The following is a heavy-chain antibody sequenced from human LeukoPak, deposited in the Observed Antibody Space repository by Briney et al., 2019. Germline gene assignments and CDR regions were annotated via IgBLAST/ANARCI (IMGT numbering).Heavy chain of an antibody. CDR3: ARELLSSSWYGGDYYYYYYMDV. D-gene: IGHD6-13*01. CDR2: TKADGSEK. V-gene: IGHV3-7*01. Sequence: GGPLRLSCVASGVGFSSYNMRCLRQAPGKGLDWVGNTKADGSEKYYVDSVNGRFTISRDNDKTSLYLQMKSLRAEDTAVYYCARELLSSSWYGGDYYYYYYMDVWGKGTTVTVSS. J-gene: IGHJ6*03. CDR1: GVGFSSYN.